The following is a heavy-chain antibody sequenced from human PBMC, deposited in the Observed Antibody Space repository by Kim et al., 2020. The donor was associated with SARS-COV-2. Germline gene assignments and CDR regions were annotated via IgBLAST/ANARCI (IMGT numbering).Heavy chain of an antibody. CDR1: GFTFSSYA. D-gene: IGHD2-21*02. CDR3: AKDHRYCGGDCYLVRARYFQH. Sequence: GGSLRLSCAASGFTFSSYAMSWVRQAPGKGLEWVSAISGSGGSTYYADSVKGRFTISRDNSKNTLYLQMNSLRAEDTAVYYCAKDHRYCGGDCYLVRARYFQHWGQGTLVTVSS. J-gene: IGHJ1*01. V-gene: IGHV3-23*01. CDR2: ISGSGGST.